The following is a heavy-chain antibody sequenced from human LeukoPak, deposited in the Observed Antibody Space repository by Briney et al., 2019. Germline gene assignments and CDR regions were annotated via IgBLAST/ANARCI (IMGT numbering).Heavy chain of an antibody. CDR3: VRDGYCSTVGCHDHYMDV. D-gene: IGHD2-2*03. CDR2: TNGYNGNT. CDR1: GYTFKSFG. V-gene: IGHV1-18*01. J-gene: IGHJ6*03. Sequence: GASVKVSCKASGYTFKSFGISWVRQAPGQGLEWMGWTNGYNGNTDYAQKVQGRVTMTTDTSTDTAYMELRSLRSDDTAVYYCVRDGYCSTVGCHDHYMDVWGKGTTITVSS.